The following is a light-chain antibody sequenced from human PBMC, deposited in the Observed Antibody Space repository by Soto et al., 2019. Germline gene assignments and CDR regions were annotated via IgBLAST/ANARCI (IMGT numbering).Light chain of an antibody. CDR2: GAS. Sequence: EIVLPQSPGTLSLSPGERATLSCRASQSVISTYLAWYQQKPGQAPGLLIYGASSRATGIPDRFSGSGSGTDFTLTISRLEPEDFAVYYCQQYRDSLGTFGQGTKVDIK. J-gene: IGKJ1*01. CDR1: QSVISTY. V-gene: IGKV3-20*01. CDR3: QQYRDSLGT.